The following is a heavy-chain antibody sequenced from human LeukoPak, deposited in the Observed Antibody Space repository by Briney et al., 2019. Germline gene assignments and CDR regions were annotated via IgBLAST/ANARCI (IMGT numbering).Heavy chain of an antibody. J-gene: IGHJ3*02. Sequence: ASVKVSCKASGYTFTDYYMHWVRQAPGQGLEWMGWINPTSGGTNFAQKFQGRVTMTRDTSISTAYIELGRLRSGDTALYYCARAGVWDYSDTSGYHNGAFDIWGQGTMVTVSS. V-gene: IGHV1-2*02. CDR3: ARAGVWDYSDTSGYHNGAFDI. CDR1: GYTFTDYY. D-gene: IGHD3-22*01. CDR2: INPTSGGT.